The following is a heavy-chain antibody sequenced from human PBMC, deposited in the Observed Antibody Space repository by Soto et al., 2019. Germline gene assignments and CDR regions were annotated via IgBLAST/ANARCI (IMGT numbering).Heavy chain of an antibody. V-gene: IGHV4-31*03. J-gene: IGHJ3*02. D-gene: IGHD3-3*01. CDR3: ARDNGAGTYYDFWSGQDDFDI. CDR2: IYYSGST. CDR1: GGSISSGCYY. Sequence: SETLSLTCTVSGGSISSGCYYWSWIRQHPGKGLEWIGYIYYSGSTYYNPSLKSRVTISVDTSKNQFSLNLSSVTAADTAVYCCARDNGAGTYYDFWSGQDDFDIWGQGTMVTVSS.